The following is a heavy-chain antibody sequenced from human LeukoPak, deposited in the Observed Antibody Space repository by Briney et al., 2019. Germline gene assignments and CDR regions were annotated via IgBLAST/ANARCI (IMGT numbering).Heavy chain of an antibody. CDR1: GGSISSSNW. D-gene: IGHD3-22*01. CDR2: IYHSGST. V-gene: IGHV4-4*02. CDR3: ARVTYYYDSSGYSEAAFDI. Sequence: SETLSLTCAVSGGSISSSNWWSWVRQPPGKGLEWIGEIYHSGSTNYNPSLKSRVTISVDKSKNQFSLKLSSVTAADTAVYYCARVTYYYDSSGYSEAAFDIWGQGTMVTVSS. J-gene: IGHJ3*02.